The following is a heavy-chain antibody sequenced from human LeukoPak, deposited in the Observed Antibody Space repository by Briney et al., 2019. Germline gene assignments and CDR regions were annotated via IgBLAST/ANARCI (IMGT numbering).Heavy chain of an antibody. V-gene: IGHV3-48*01. Sequence: SRGSLRLSCAASGFTFRRYSMNWIRQAPGKGLEWISYINEGSNNIFYADSVKGRFTISRDNAKNSLHLQMNSLRVDDTAVYYCARDDLTNGYNGNFWGQGTLVTVSS. J-gene: IGHJ4*02. CDR1: GFTFRRYS. CDR2: INEGSNNI. D-gene: IGHD5-24*01. CDR3: ARDDLTNGYNGNF.